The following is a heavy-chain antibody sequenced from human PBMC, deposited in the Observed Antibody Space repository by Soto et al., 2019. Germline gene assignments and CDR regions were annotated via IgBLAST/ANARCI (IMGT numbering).Heavy chain of an antibody. V-gene: IGHV3-23*01. D-gene: IGHD3-9*01. CDR3: AIIMTGYYSPFDY. Sequence: EVQLFESGGGLVQPGGSLRLSCAGSGFTFSSYAMTWVRQAPGKGLEWVSSISGSGDTTYYADSVRGRFIISTDNXKNTRRLQMNSLRAEDTAVYYCAIIMTGYYSPFDYWGQGTLVTVSS. CDR2: ISGSGDTT. J-gene: IGHJ4*02. CDR1: GFTFSSYA.